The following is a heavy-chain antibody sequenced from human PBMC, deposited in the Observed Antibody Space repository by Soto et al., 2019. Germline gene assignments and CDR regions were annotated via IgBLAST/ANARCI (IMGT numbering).Heavy chain of an antibody. Sequence: PGGSLRLSCAASAFTFNSYAMSWVRQAPGKGLEWVSAISGSGGSTYYADSVKGRFTISRDNSENTLYLQMNSLRAEDTAVYYCATDRDLLGITVTYLDYWGQGTLVTVSS. V-gene: IGHV3-23*01. J-gene: IGHJ4*02. CDR3: ATDRDLLGITVTYLDY. D-gene: IGHD4-17*01. CDR2: ISGSGGST. CDR1: AFTFNSYA.